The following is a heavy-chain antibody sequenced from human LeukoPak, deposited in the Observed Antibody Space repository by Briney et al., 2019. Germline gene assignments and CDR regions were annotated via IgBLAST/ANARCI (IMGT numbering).Heavy chain of an antibody. Sequence: SETLSLTCAVSGGSISSGGYSWSWIRQPPRKGLEWIGNIYHSGSTYYNPSLKSRVTISVDRSKNQFSLKLSSVTAADTAVYYCAREGQLAFDYWGQGTLVTVSS. CDR2: IYHSGST. CDR1: GGSISSGGYS. V-gene: IGHV4-30-2*01. D-gene: IGHD6-13*01. CDR3: AREGQLAFDY. J-gene: IGHJ4*02.